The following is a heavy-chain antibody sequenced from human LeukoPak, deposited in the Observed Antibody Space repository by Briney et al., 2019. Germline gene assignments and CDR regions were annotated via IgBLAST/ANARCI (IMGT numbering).Heavy chain of an antibody. J-gene: IGHJ6*02. V-gene: IGHV3-7*01. CDR2: IKQDGSEK. CDR3: WTTVTRDCYYGMDV. CDR1: GFTFSSYW. Sequence: GGSLRLSCAASGFTFSSYWMSWVRQAPGKGLEWVANIKQDGSEKYYVDSVKGRFTISRDNAKNSLYLQMNSLRAEDTAVYYCWTTVTRDCYYGMDVWGQGTTVTVSS. D-gene: IGHD4-4*01.